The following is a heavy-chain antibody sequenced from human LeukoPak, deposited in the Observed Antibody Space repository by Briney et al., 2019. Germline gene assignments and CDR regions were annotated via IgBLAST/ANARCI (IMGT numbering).Heavy chain of an antibody. D-gene: IGHD2-2*01. CDR2: ISTSNGNT. CDR3: ARAPYCSSTSCNYYYYSMGV. J-gene: IGHJ6*02. Sequence: ASVKVSCKASGYTFTNYGMSWVRQAPGQGLEWMGWISTSNGNTDYAQKLQGRVTMTTDTSTSTAYMELRSLRSDDTAVYHCARAPYCSSTSCNYYYYSMGVWGQGTTVTVSS. V-gene: IGHV1-18*01. CDR1: GYTFTNYG.